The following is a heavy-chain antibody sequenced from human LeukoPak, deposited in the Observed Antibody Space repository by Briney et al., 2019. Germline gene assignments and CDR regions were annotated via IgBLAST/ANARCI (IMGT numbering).Heavy chain of an antibody. D-gene: IGHD5-18*01. CDR1: QYTFTNYW. J-gene: IGHJ4*02. CDR3: ARRHKRGAYSYGVDY. Sequence: GESLKISCKGSQYTFTNYWIAWVRQMPGKGLEWMGIIYPGDSDTRYNPSFQGQVTISADKSISTAYLQWNSLEASDTAMYYCARRHKRGAYSYGVDYWGQGTLVTVSS. V-gene: IGHV5-51*01. CDR2: IYPGDSDT.